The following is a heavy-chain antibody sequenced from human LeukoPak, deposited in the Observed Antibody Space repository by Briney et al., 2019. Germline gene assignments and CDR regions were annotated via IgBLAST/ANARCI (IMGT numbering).Heavy chain of an antibody. CDR2: INPSGGST. D-gene: IGHD5-12*01. CDR3: AAGGLRYFSRFDP. V-gene: IGHV1-46*01. J-gene: IGHJ5*02. CDR1: GDTFTNYY. Sequence: ASVKVSCKASGDTFTNYYMHWVRQAPGQGLEWMGIINPSGGSTSYAQKFQGRVTMTRDLSTSTVYMELSSLRSEDTAVYYCAAGGLRYFSRFDPWGQGTLVTASS.